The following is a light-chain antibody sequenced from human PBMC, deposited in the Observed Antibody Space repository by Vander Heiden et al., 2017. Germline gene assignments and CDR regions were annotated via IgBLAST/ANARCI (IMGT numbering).Light chain of an antibody. V-gene: IGKV1-33*01. CDR3: QQDDYLPPT. CDR1: LDITNY. J-gene: IGKJ5*01. Sequence: DIQMTQSPSSLSASVGDKITITCQASLDITNYLNWYQQKPGKAPKLLIYDASNLETGVPSRFSGSGSGTHFTFTIGSLQPEDFATYYCQQDDYLPPTFGQGTRMEIK. CDR2: DAS.